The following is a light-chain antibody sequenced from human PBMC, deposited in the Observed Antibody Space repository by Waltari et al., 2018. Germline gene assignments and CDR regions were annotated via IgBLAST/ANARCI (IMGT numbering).Light chain of an antibody. V-gene: IGKV4-1*01. CDR1: QRVLYSSNNKSY. Sequence: DIVMTQSPDSLAVSLGERATINCKSSQRVLYSSNNKSYLAWYQQKPGQPPKLLIYWASTRESGVPDRFSGSGSGTDFTLTISSLQAEDVAVYYCQQYYSTPPRTFGQGTKVEIK. J-gene: IGKJ1*01. CDR3: QQYYSTPPRT. CDR2: WAS.